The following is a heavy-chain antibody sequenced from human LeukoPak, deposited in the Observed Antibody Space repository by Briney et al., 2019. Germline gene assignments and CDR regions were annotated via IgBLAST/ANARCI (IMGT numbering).Heavy chain of an antibody. D-gene: IGHD3-10*01. V-gene: IGHV4-59*08. CDR1: GGSISSYY. CDR2: IYYSGST. Sequence: SETLSLTCTVSGGSISSYYWSWIRRPPGKGLEWIGYIYYSGSTYYNPSLKSRVTISVDTSKNQFSLKLSSVTAADTAVYYCARGLLLWFGELLYGWFDPWGQGTLVTVSS. J-gene: IGHJ5*02. CDR3: ARGLLLWFGELLYGWFDP.